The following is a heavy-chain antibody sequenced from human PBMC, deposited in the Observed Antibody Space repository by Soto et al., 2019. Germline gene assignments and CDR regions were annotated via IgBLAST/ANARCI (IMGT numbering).Heavy chain of an antibody. J-gene: IGHJ5*02. V-gene: IGHV4-31*03. Sequence: QVQLQESGPGLVKPSQTLSLTCTVSGDSISSGGYYWGWIRQHPGKGLEWIAYIYYSGITNYNPSLKSRVTISRATSNSQFSLELSSVTAADTAVYYCARGYSSGYLGNWFAPWGQGTLVIVSS. CDR2: IYYSGIT. D-gene: IGHD3-22*01. CDR1: GDSISSGGYY. CDR3: ARGYSSGYLGNWFAP.